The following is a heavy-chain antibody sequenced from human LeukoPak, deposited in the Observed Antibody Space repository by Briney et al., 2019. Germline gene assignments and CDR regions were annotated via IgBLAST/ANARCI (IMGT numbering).Heavy chain of an antibody. CDR2: ISAYNGDT. CDR1: GYTFTSYG. J-gene: IGHJ6*03. V-gene: IGHV1-18*01. Sequence: GASVKVSCKASGYTFTSYGISWVRQAPGQGLEWMGWISAYNGDTNYAQKLQGRVTMTRDTSTSPAYMELRRLRSDATALYYCARAVLLEPTYYYYMDVWGKGATVPVSS. CDR3: ARAVLLEPTYYYYMDV. D-gene: IGHD1-1*01.